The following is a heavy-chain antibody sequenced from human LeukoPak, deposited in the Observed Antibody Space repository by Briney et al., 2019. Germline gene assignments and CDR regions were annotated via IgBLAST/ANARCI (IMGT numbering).Heavy chain of an antibody. CDR2: IWYDRSNK. Sequence: GGSLRLSCAASGFTFSSYGMPSVRQAPGKGMEWVAAIWYDRSNKYYADSVKGRFTISRDNSKNTLYLQMNSLRAEDTAVYYCAKDSSSVVPAARRSYFDYWGQGTLVTVSS. V-gene: IGHV3-33*06. CDR3: AKDSSSVVPAARRSYFDY. J-gene: IGHJ4*02. D-gene: IGHD2-2*01. CDR1: GFTFSSYG.